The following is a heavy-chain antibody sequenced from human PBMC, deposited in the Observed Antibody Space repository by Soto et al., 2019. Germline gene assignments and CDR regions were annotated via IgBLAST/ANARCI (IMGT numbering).Heavy chain of an antibody. CDR1: GFTFSSYT. CDR3: ARGGWVGALPGY. D-gene: IGHD1-26*01. CDR2: ISGSGGSI. J-gene: IGHJ4*02. Sequence: ELQLLESGGGLVQPGGSLRLSCAASGFTFSSYTMSWVRQAPGKGLEWVSGISGSGGSIYYADSVKGRFTISRDNSKNTVYLQTNSLRAEDAAVYYCARGGWVGALPGYWGQGTLVIVSS. V-gene: IGHV3-23*01.